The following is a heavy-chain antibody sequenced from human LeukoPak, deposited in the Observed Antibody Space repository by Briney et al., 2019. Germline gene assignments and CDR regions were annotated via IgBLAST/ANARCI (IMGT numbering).Heavy chain of an antibody. CDR1: GGSISSSSYY. D-gene: IGHD6-13*01. V-gene: IGHV4-39*07. Sequence: SETLSLTCTVSGGSISSSSYYWGWIRQPPGKGLEWIGSIYYSGSTYYNPSLKSRVTISVDTSKNQFSLKLSSVTAADTAVYYCARAAAAGIGWPIGYWGQGTLVTVSS. CDR3: ARAAAAGIGWPIGY. J-gene: IGHJ4*02. CDR2: IYYSGST.